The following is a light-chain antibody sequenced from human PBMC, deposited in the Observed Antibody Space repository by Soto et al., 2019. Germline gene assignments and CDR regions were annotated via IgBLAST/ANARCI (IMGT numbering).Light chain of an antibody. CDR1: QSISSY. J-gene: IGKJ1*01. CDR3: QQSYSTPRT. CDR2: AAS. V-gene: IGKV1-39*01. Sequence: DIQVTQSPSSLSASVGDRVTITCRASQSISSYLNWYQQQPGKAPTLLSYAASSLQSGVPSRFSGSGSGTDFTLTISSLKPEDFETYYCQQSYSTPRTFGQGTKVDI.